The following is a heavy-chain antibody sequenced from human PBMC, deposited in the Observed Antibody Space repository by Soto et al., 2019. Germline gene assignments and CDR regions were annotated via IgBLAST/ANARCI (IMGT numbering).Heavy chain of an antibody. CDR3: ARVGSVNWFDP. J-gene: IGHJ5*02. V-gene: IGHV4-59*01. D-gene: IGHD2-2*03. Sequence: SETLSLTCTVSGGSISSYYWSWIRQPPGKGLEWIGYIYYSGSTNYNPSLKSRVTISVDTSKNQFSLKLSSVTAADTAVYYCARVGSVNWFDPWGQGTLVTVSS. CDR1: GGSISSYY. CDR2: IYYSGST.